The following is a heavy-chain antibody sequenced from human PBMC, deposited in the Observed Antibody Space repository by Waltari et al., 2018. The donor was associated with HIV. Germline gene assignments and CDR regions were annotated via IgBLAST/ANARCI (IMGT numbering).Heavy chain of an antibody. J-gene: IGHJ2*01. CDR1: GGSISSSSYY. Sequence: QLQLQESGPGLVKPSETLSLTCTVSGGSISSSSYYWGWIRQPPGKGLEWIGSIYYSGSTYYNPSLKSRVTISVDTSKNQFSLKLSSVTAADTAVYYCARLGVGATRGYDFDLWGRGTLVTVSS. CDR2: IYYSGST. V-gene: IGHV4-39*01. D-gene: IGHD1-26*01. CDR3: ARLGVGATRGYDFDL.